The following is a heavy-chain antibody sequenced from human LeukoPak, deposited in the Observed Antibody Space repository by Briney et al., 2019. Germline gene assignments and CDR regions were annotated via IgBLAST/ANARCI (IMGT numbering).Heavy chain of an antibody. V-gene: IGHV4-30-4*01. CDR3: AGPGYSSGWYRGREAFDI. Sequence: SETLSLTCTVSGGSISSGDYYWSWIRQPPGKGLEWIGYIYYSGSTYYNPSLKSRVTISIDTSKNQFSLKLSSVTAADTAAYYCAGPGYSSGWYRGREAFDIWGQGTMVTVSS. CDR2: IYYSGST. CDR1: GGSISSGDYY. D-gene: IGHD6-19*01. J-gene: IGHJ3*02.